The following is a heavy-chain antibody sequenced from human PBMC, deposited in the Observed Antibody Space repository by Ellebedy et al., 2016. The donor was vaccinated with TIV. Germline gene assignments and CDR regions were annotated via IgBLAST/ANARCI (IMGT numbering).Heavy chain of an antibody. Sequence: ASVKVSCKASGYTFTSYYFYWVRQAPGQGLEWMGIINPTTGNSNYAQKFQGRVTMTRDTSTGKVYMELSSLRTEEPAVYYWARGDHYYHDSSGYYQTYWGQGTLVTVSS. D-gene: IGHD3-22*01. J-gene: IGHJ4*02. CDR2: INPTTGNS. CDR1: GYTFTSYY. V-gene: IGHV1-46*01. CDR3: ARGDHYYHDSSGYYQTY.